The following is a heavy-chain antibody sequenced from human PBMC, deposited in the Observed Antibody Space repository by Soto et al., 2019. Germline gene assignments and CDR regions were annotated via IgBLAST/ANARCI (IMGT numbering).Heavy chain of an antibody. V-gene: IGHV1-8*01. CDR3: ARRPSSSGWYDLTYWYFDL. CDR1: GYTFTSYD. Sequence: QVQLVQSGAEVKKPGASVKVSCKASGYTFTSYDINWVRQATGQGLEWMGWMNPNSGNTGYAQKFQGRVTMTRNTSISTAYMELSSLRSEDTAVYYCARRPSSSGWYDLTYWYFDLWGRGTLVTVSS. CDR2: MNPNSGNT. J-gene: IGHJ2*01. D-gene: IGHD6-19*01.